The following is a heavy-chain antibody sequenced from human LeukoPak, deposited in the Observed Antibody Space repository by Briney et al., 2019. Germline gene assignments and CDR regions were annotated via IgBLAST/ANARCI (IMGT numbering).Heavy chain of an antibody. CDR2: ISGSGGST. J-gene: IGHJ4*02. CDR1: GFTFSSYG. CDR3: AKGEAYYDFWSGYQSINYFDY. V-gene: IGHV3-23*01. D-gene: IGHD3-3*01. Sequence: GGSLRLSCAASGFTFSSYGMHWVRQAPGKGLEWVSAISGSGGSTYYADSVKGRFTISRDNSKNTLYLQMNSLGAEDTAVYYCAKGEAYYDFWSGYQSINYFDYWGQGTLVTVSS.